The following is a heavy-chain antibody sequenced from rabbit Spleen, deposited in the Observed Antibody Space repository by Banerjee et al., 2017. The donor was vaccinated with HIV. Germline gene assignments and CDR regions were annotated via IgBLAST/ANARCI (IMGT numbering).Heavy chain of an antibody. CDR1: GVSFSSSSY. CDR3: ARDTSSSFSSYGMDL. V-gene: IGHV1S45*01. D-gene: IGHD1-1*01. J-gene: IGHJ6*01. Sequence: EQLEESGGGLVKPEGSLTLTCKASGVSFSSSSYMCWVRQAPGKGLEWIACIDTGSSGFTYFATWAKGRFTCSKTSSTTVTLQMTRLTAADTATYFCARDTSSSFSSYGMDLWGPGTPGHRL. CDR2: IDTGSSGFT.